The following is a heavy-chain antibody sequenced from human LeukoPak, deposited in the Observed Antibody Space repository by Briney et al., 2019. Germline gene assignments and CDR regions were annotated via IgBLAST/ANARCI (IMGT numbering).Heavy chain of an antibody. D-gene: IGHD6-6*01. CDR2: ISGSGGST. V-gene: IGHV3-23*01. Sequence: GGPLRLSCAASGFTFSSYAMSWVRQAPGKGLEWVSAISGSGGSTYYADSVKGRFTISRDNSKNTLYLQMNSLRAEDTAVYYCAKSGYSSSRYYYYGMDVWGQGTTVTVSS. J-gene: IGHJ6*02. CDR1: GFTFSSYA. CDR3: AKSGYSSSRYYYYGMDV.